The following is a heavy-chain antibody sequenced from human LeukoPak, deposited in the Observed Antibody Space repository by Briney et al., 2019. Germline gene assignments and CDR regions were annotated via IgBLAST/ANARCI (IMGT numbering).Heavy chain of an antibody. D-gene: IGHD5-24*01. CDR3: AGDVVPEMATPSGAFDI. CDR2: IIPIFGTA. V-gene: IGHV1-69*01. CDR1: GGTFSSYA. J-gene: IGHJ3*02. Sequence: SVKVSCKASGGTFSSYAISWVRQAPGQGLEWMGGIIPIFGTANYAQKFQGRVTITADESTSTAYMELSSLRSEDTAVYYCAGDVVPEMATPSGAFDIWGQGTMVTVSS.